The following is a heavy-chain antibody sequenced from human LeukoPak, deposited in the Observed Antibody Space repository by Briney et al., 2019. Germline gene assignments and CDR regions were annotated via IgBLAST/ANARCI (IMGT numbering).Heavy chain of an antibody. CDR2: INHSGST. Sequence: SETLSLTCAVYGGSLSGYYWSWIRQPPGKGLEWIGEINHSGSTNYNPSLKSRVTISVDTSKNQFSLKLSSVTAADTAVYYCARRHGGSSQSDYWGQGTLVTVSS. CDR3: ARRHGGSSQSDY. J-gene: IGHJ4*02. D-gene: IGHD1-26*01. V-gene: IGHV4-34*01. CDR1: GGSLSGYY.